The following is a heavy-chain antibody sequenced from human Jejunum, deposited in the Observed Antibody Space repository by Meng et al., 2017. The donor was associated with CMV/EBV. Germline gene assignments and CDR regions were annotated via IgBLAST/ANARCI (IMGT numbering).Heavy chain of an antibody. CDR3: VRHMYNFGVVTAIEN. J-gene: IGHJ4*02. CDR2: TYTGGST. Sequence: GFAVPNSYMSWVRPAPGKGLEWVSVTYTGGSTFYSDSVKGRFTVSRDSFNNTLSLQMNSLRDEDTALYYCVRHMYNFGVVTAIENWGQGTQVTVSS. CDR1: GFAVPNSY. D-gene: IGHD2-21*02. V-gene: IGHV3-53*01.